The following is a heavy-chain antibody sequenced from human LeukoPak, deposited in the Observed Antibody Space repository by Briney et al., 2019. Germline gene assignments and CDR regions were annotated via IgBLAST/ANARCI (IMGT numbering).Heavy chain of an antibody. CDR2: INPNSGGT. CDR1: GYTFTGYY. CDR3: ARGPHSRSWPDIPRDY. V-gene: IGHV1-2*04. Sequence: ASVKVSCKASGYTFTGYYMHWVRQAPGQGLEWMGWINPNSGGTNYAQKFQGWVTMTRDTSISTAYMELSSLRSEDTAVYYCARGPHSRSWPDIPRDYWGQGTLVTVSS. D-gene: IGHD1-26*01. J-gene: IGHJ4*02.